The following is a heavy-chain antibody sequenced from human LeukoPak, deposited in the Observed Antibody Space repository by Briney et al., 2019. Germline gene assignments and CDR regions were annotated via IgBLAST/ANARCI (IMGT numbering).Heavy chain of an antibody. CDR2: INPSGGST. V-gene: IGHV1-46*01. CDR1: GYTFTSYY. Sequence: ASVKVSCKASGYTFTSYYMHWVRQAPGQGLEWMGIINPSGGSTSYAQKSQGRVTMTRDTSTSTVYMELSSLRSEDTAVYYCARDGRAAALDYWGQGTLVTVSS. D-gene: IGHD6-13*01. J-gene: IGHJ4*02. CDR3: ARDGRAAALDY.